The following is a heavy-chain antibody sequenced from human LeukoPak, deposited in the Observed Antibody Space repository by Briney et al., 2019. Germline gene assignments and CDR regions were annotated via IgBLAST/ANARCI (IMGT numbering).Heavy chain of an antibody. CDR3: ARGGITGTTIYY. V-gene: IGHV3-21*01. Sequence: GGSLRLSCAASGFTFSSYAMNWVRQAPGKGLEWVSSISSSSSYIYYADSVKGRFTISRDNAKNSLYLQMNSLRAEDTAVYYCARGGITGTTIYYWGQGTLVTVSS. CDR1: GFTFSSYA. D-gene: IGHD1-7*01. J-gene: IGHJ4*02. CDR2: ISSSSSYI.